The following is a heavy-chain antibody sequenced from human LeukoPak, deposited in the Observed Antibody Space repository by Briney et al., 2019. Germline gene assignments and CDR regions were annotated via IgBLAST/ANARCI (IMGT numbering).Heavy chain of an antibody. CDR1: GGSMRSTSPY. Sequence: SETLSLTCTVSGGSMRSTSPYWGWVHQSPGKGLEWIGSIYSSGSAFYHPSLQSRMAMSVDTSKDQFSLKLNYVTAADTAIYYCARHPGCDGGGCIDKFDIWGQGTTVIVSS. V-gene: IGHV4-39*01. D-gene: IGHD2-21*01. CDR2: IYSSGSA. J-gene: IGHJ3*02. CDR3: ARHPGCDGGGCIDKFDI.